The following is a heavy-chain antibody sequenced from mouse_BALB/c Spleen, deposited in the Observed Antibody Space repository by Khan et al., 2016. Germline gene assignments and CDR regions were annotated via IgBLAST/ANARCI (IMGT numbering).Heavy chain of an antibody. CDR2: IYPGDGDT. J-gene: IGHJ3*01. V-gene: IGHV1-87*01. CDR1: GYTFTSYW. Sequence: QVQLQPSGAELARPGASVKLSCKASGYTFTSYWMQWVKQRPGQGLQWIGTIYPGDGDTRYTQKFKGKATLTADKSSSTAYMQLSSLASEDSAVYYCARGGYGNYVFAYWGQGTLVTVSA. D-gene: IGHD2-1*01. CDR3: ARGGYGNYVFAY.